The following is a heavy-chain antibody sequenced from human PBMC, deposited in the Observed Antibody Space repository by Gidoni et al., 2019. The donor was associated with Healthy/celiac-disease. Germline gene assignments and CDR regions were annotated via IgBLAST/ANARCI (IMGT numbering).Heavy chain of an antibody. D-gene: IGHD3-3*01. J-gene: IGHJ3*02. CDR1: GYTFTSYG. CDR3: ARDLEGITIFGVVMDAFDI. Sequence: QVQLVQSGAEVKKPGASVTVSCKASGYTFTSYGISWVRQAPGQGLEWMGWISAYNGNTNYAQKLQGRVTMTTDTSTSTAYMELRSLRSDDTAVYYCARDLEGITIFGVVMDAFDIWGQGTMVTVSS. CDR2: ISAYNGNT. V-gene: IGHV1-18*01.